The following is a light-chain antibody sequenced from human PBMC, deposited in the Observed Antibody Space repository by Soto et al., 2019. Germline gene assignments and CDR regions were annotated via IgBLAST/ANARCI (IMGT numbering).Light chain of an antibody. Sequence: DIQMTQSPSTLSASVGDRVTITCRASQTISTWLAWYQQKPGKAPKLLIYDASTLESGVPSRFSGSGSGTELTLTISSLQPDDFATYYCQQYTRTFGQGTKVDIK. CDR3: QQYTRT. CDR2: DAS. J-gene: IGKJ1*01. V-gene: IGKV1-5*01. CDR1: QTISTW.